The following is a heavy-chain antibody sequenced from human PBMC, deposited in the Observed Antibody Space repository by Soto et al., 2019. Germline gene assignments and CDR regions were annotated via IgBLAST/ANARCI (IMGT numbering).Heavy chain of an antibody. CDR2: ISNNRIYI. CDR3: AKDASSSWYYGMDV. D-gene: IGHD6-13*01. Sequence: PGGSLRLSCAASGFTFSSYGIHWVRQAPGKGLEWVAVISNNRIYIYYADSVKGRFTISRDNSKNTLYLQMNSLRAEDTVVYYCAKDASSSWYYGMDVWGQGTTVTVSS. CDR1: GFTFSSYG. V-gene: IGHV3-30*18. J-gene: IGHJ6*02.